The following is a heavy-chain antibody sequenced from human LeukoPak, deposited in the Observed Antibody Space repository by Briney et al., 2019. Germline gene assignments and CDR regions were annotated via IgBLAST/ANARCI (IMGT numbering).Heavy chain of an antibody. CDR2: ISSSSSYI. CDR3: AREGSSYYDFWSGYYTGYYYYMDV. Sequence: PGGSLRLSCAASGFTFSSYSMNWVRQAPGKGLEWVSSISSSSSYIYYADSVKGRFTISRDNAKNSLYLQMNSLRAEDTAVYYCAREGSSYYDFWSGYYTGYYYYMDVWGKGTTVTISS. D-gene: IGHD3-3*01. V-gene: IGHV3-21*01. J-gene: IGHJ6*03. CDR1: GFTFSSYS.